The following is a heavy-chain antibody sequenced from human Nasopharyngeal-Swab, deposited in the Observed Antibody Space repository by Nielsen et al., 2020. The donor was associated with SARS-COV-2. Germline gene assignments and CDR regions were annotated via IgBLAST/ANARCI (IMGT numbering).Heavy chain of an antibody. CDR3: AREGGTQPWNSGSYYWFY. D-gene: IGHD1-26*01. CDR2: INPNSGGT. V-gene: IGHV1-2*02. J-gene: IGHJ4*02. CDR1: GYTFTSYG. Sequence: ASVKVSCKASGYTFTSYGISWVRQAPGQGLEWMGWINPNSGGTNYAQKFQGRVTMTRDTSISTAYMELSRLRSDDTAVYYCAREGGTQPWNSGSYYWFYWGQGTLVTVSS.